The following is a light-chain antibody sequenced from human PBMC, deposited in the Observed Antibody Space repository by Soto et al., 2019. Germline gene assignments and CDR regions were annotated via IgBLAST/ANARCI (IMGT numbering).Light chain of an antibody. CDR1: SSNIGAGYD. CDR3: QSYDSSLSASV. V-gene: IGLV1-40*01. J-gene: IGLJ1*01. Sequence: QSVLAQPPSVSGAPGQMVTISCTGSSSNIGAGYDVHWYQQLPGTAPKLLIYGDSNRPSGVPDRFSGSRSGTSASLAITGLQAEDEADYYCQSYDSSLSASVFGTGTKVTVL. CDR2: GDS.